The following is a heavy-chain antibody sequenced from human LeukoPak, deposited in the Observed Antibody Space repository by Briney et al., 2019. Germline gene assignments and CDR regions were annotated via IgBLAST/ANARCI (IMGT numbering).Heavy chain of an antibody. CDR1: GFTVSDNY. CDR3: ARGDGYNFFDS. D-gene: IGHD5-24*01. V-gene: IGHV3-53*01. CDR2: IYKGGDI. Sequence: PGGSLRLSCAAAGFTVSDNYMSWVRKAPGRGLEWVSVIYKGGDIYYADSVKGRFTISRDNSKNTLYLQMNSLRAEDTAVYYCARGDGYNFFDSWGQGTLVTVSS. J-gene: IGHJ4*02.